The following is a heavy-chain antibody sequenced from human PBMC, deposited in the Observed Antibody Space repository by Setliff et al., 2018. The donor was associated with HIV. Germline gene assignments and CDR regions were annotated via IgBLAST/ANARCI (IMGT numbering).Heavy chain of an antibody. CDR2: ISNSGTST. CDR3: ARDPLGVGPAFDF. V-gene: IGHV3-23*01. Sequence: GGSLRLSCAASRFTFSNNAMGCVRQAPGKGLEWVSSISNSGTSTLYAASVKGRFTISRDNSKNTLYLQMNSLRAEDTALYYCARDPLGVGPAFDFWGQGTLVTVSS. CDR1: RFTFSNNA. D-gene: IGHD2-15*01. J-gene: IGHJ4*02.